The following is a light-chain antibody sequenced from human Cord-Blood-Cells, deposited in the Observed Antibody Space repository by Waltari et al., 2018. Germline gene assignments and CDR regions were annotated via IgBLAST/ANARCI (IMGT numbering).Light chain of an antibody. V-gene: IGKV2-28*01. CDR3: MQALQTPWT. Sequence: IGMTQSPLSLPVTPGEPASISCRASQSLLHSNGYNYLDWYLQKPGQPPQLLIYLGSNRSSGVPDRFSGSGSGTDFTLKISRVEAEDVGVYYCMQALQTPWTFGQGTKVEIK. J-gene: IGKJ1*01. CDR2: LGS. CDR1: QSLLHSNGYNY.